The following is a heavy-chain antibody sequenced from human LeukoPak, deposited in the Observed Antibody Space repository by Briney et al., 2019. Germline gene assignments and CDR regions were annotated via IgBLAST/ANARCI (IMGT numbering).Heavy chain of an antibody. CDR1: GGSISNKY. CDR3: ASDRTRTDAFDI. V-gene: IGHV4-59*01. CDR2: IYYSGST. Sequence: SETLSLTCTVSGGSISNKYWSWIRQPPGKGLEWIGYIYYSGSTNYNPSLKSRVTILADTSKNQFSLKLSSVTAADTAVYYCASDRTRTDAFDIWGQGTMVTVSS. J-gene: IGHJ3*02.